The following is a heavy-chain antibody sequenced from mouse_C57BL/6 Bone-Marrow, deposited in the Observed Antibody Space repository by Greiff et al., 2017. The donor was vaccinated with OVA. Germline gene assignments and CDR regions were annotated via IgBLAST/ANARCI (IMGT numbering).Heavy chain of an antibody. D-gene: IGHD2-4*01. V-gene: IGHV5-9-1*02. CDR3: TRDYRKYYFDY. Sequence: EVKLMESGEGLVKPGGSLKLSCAASGFTFSSYAMSWVRQTPEKRLEWVAYISRGGDYIYYADTVKGRFTISRDNARNTLYLQMSSLKSEDTAMYYCTRDYRKYYFDYWGQGTTLTVSS. CDR1: GFTFSSYA. J-gene: IGHJ2*01. CDR2: ISRGGDYI.